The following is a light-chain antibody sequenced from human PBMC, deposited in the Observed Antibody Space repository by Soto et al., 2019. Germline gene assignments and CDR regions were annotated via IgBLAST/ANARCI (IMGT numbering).Light chain of an antibody. CDR2: GNS. CDR3: QSYDSSLSGYVV. Sequence: QLVLTQPPSVSGAPGQRVTISCTGSSSNIGAGYDVHWYQQLPGTAPKLLIYGNSNRPSGVPDRFSGSKSGTSASLAITGLQAVDEADYYCQSYDSSLSGYVVFGGGTKLTVL. CDR1: SSNIGAGYD. V-gene: IGLV1-40*01. J-gene: IGLJ2*01.